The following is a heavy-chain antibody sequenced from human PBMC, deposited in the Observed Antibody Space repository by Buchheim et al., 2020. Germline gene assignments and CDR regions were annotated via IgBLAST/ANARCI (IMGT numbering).Heavy chain of an antibody. CDR2: ISGSGGST. V-gene: IGHV3-23*01. Sequence: ELQLLESGGGLVQPGGSLRLSCAASGFTFSSYAMSWVRQAPGKGLEWVSVISGSGGSTYYADSMKGRFIIPRDNSKNTLYLQMNSLTAEDTAVYYCAKDSAFMTTLYENFDYWGQGTL. J-gene: IGHJ4*02. D-gene: IGHD3-16*01. CDR3: AKDSAFMTTLYENFDY. CDR1: GFTFSSYA.